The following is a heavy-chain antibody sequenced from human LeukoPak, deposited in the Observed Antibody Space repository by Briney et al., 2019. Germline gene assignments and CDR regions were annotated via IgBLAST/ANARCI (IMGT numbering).Heavy chain of an antibody. Sequence: KSSQTLSLTCTVSGGSISSGDYYWSWIRQPPGKGLEWIGYIYYSGGTYYNPSLKSRVTISVDTAKNQLSLKLSSVTAADTAVYYCARRAGYTSSWYEYWGQGTLVTVSS. CDR1: GGSISSGDYY. J-gene: IGHJ4*02. D-gene: IGHD6-13*01. CDR2: IYYSGGT. CDR3: ARRAGYTSSWYEY. V-gene: IGHV4-30-4*01.